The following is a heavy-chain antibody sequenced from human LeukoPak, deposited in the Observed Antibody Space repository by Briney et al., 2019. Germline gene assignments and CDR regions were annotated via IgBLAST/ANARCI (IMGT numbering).Heavy chain of an antibody. D-gene: IGHD1-26*01. CDR3: ARAQHRGWGFDY. CDR2: ILYDGSNE. V-gene: IGHV3-30*09. J-gene: IGHJ4*02. CDR1: GFTFSSYN. Sequence: GGSLRLSCAASGFTFSSYNMNWVRQAPGKGVEWVAVILYDGSNEYYADSVKGRFAISRDKSQNTLHLQMNSLRPEDTAVYYCARAQHRGWGFDYWGQGTLVTVSS.